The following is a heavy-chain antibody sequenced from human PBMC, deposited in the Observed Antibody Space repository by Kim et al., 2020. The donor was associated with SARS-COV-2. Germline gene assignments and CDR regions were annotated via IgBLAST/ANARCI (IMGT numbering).Heavy chain of an antibody. J-gene: IGHJ5*02. CDR1: GFTVNDNY. CDR2: IYSGSQTT. V-gene: IGHV3-66*02. Sequence: GGSLRLSCVVSGFTVNDNYMTWVRQAPGKGLEWVAVIYSGSQTTYYADSVKGRFTISRDNSQNTVFLQMHGLRTEDTAVYYCARGGGGRSGYDFLGSSIKKDAIDAWGQGTPVIVSS. D-gene: IGHD5-12*01. CDR3: ARGGGGRSGYDFLGSSIKKDAIDA.